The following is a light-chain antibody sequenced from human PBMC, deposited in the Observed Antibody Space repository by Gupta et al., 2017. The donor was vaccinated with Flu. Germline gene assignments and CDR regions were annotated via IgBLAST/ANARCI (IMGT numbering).Light chain of an antibody. J-gene: IGKJ1*01. CDR1: QSVNTD. V-gene: IGKV3D-15*02. Sequence: ETVMMQSPGTLSVAPGERAALSCRASQSVNTDLAWYQQKPGQAPRLLIYGAPTRAHDIPARFSGSGSKTEFTLTISSRQSKNFAVYNCHGDHNCTKTFGQGTKVETK. CDR2: GAP. CDR3: HGDHNCTKT.